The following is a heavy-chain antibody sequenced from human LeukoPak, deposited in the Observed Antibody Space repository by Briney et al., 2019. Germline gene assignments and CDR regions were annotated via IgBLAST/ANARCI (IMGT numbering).Heavy chain of an antibody. Sequence: GGSLRLSCAASGFTFSRYSMNWVRQAPGKGLEWVSYISSSSSTIYYADSVQGRFTISRDNSKNTLYLQMNSLRAEDTAVCYCAKDLDDIVVVPAARGVIGAPDYWGQGTLVTVSS. CDR1: GFTFSRYS. D-gene: IGHD2-2*01. J-gene: IGHJ4*02. CDR2: ISSSSSTI. V-gene: IGHV3-48*01. CDR3: AKDLDDIVVVPAARGVIGAPDY.